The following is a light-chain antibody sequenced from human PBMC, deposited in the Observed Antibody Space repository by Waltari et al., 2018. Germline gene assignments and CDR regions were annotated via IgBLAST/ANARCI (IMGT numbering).Light chain of an antibody. CDR2: DVT. CDR3: CSYAGSYTWV. V-gene: IGLV2-11*02. J-gene: IGLJ3*02. CDR1: TNDLGRYKH. Sequence: SALTQPRSVSGSPGQSVTISCTGTTNDLGRYKHVPWYQQHPGKPPKLIILDVTKRPSGVPVRLSGSKSGNTASLTISGLRAEDEAEYYCCSYAGSYTWVFGGGTKLTVV.